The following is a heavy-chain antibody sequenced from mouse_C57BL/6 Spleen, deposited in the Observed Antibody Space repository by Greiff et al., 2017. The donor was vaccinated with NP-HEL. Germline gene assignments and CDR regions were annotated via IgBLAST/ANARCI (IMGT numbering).Heavy chain of an antibody. D-gene: IGHD2-3*01. CDR2: IDPSDSYT. CDR1: GYTFTSYW. CDR3: ARGIEYDDGPFAY. Sequence: QVQLQQPGAELVMPGASVKLSCKASGYTFTSYWMHWVKQRPGQGLEWIGEIDPSDSYTNYNQKFKGKSTLTVDKSSSTAYMQLSSLTSEDSAVYYCARGIEYDDGPFAYWGQGTLVTVSA. V-gene: IGHV1-69*01. J-gene: IGHJ3*01.